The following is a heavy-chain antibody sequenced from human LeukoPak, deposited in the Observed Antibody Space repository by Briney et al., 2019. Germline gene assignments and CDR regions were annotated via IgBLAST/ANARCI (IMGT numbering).Heavy chain of an antibody. CDR1: GFTFSSYG. Sequence: GGSLRLSCAASGFTFSSYGMHWVRQAPGKGLEWVAVIWYDGSNKYYADSVKGRFTISRDNSKNTLYLQMNSLRAEDTAVYYCARGHLGTIAVAGLFDYWGQGTLVTVSS. CDR3: ARGHLGTIAVAGLFDY. J-gene: IGHJ4*02. V-gene: IGHV3-33*01. CDR2: IWYDGSNK. D-gene: IGHD6-19*01.